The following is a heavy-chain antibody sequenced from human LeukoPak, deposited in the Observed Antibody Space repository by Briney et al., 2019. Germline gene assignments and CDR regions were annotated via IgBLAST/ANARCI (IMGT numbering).Heavy chain of an antibody. D-gene: IGHD1-14*01. V-gene: IGHV4-59*01. CDR3: ARDGIDGMDV. CDR1: GGSISSYY. Sequence: SETLSLTCTVSGGSISSYYWSWIRQPPGKGLEWIGYIYYSGSTNYNPSLESRVTISVDTSKNQFSLKLSSVTAADTAVYYCARDGIDGMDVWGQGTTVTVSS. CDR2: IYYSGST. J-gene: IGHJ6*02.